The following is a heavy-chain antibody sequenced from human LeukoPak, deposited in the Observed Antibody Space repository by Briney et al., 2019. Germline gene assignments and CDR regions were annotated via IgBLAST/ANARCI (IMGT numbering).Heavy chain of an antibody. CDR2: ISGSGGST. V-gene: IGHV3-23*01. Sequence: PGGSLRLSCAASGFTFSSYGMSWVRQAPGKGLEWVSAISGSGGSTYYADSVKGRFTISRDNSKNTLYLQMNSLRAEDTAVYYCAKDLYYYDSSDYWGQGTLVTVSS. CDR3: AKDLYYYDSSDY. D-gene: IGHD3-22*01. CDR1: GFTFSSYG. J-gene: IGHJ4*02.